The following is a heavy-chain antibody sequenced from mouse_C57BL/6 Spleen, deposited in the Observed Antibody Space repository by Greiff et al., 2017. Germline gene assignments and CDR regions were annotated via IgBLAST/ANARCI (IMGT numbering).Heavy chain of an antibody. J-gene: IGHJ3*01. CDR2: ISSGSSTI. D-gene: IGHD2-2*01. V-gene: IGHV5-17*01. CDR3: ARGGGYPFAY. Sequence: EVKVVESGGGLVKPGGSLKLSCAASGFTFSDYGMHWVRQAPEKGLEWVAYISSGSSTIYYADTVKGRFTISRDNAKNTLFLQMTSLRSEDTAMYYCARGGGYPFAYWGQGTLVTVSA. CDR1: GFTFSDYG.